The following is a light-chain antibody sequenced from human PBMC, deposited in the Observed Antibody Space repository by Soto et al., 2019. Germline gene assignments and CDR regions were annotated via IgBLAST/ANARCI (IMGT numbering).Light chain of an antibody. V-gene: IGKV3-20*01. CDR2: GAS. CDR3: QQYGSSGT. Sequence: TQSPSSLSASVGDRDTINCRASLPISNYLAWYQQKPGQAPRLLIYGASNRATGIPDRFSGSGSGTDFTLTISRLEPEDFAVYYCQQYGSSGTFGQGTKVDIK. CDR1: LPISNY. J-gene: IGKJ1*01.